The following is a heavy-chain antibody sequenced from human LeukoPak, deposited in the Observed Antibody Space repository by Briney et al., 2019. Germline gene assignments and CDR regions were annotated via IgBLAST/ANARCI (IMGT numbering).Heavy chain of an antibody. Sequence: SETLSLTCTVSGGSISSGGYYWSWIRQPRGKGLEWIGYIYHSGSTYYNPSLKSRVTISVDRSKNQFSLKLSSVTAADTAVYYCARDLEGNYYDSSGYYLTFGYWGQGTLVTVSS. CDR2: IYHSGST. D-gene: IGHD3-22*01. CDR1: GGSISSGGYY. J-gene: IGHJ4*02. V-gene: IGHV4-30-2*01. CDR3: ARDLEGNYYDSSGYYLTFGY.